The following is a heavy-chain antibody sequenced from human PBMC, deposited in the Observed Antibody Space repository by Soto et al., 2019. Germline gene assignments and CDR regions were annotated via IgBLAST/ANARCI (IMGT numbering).Heavy chain of an antibody. D-gene: IGHD3-22*01. Sequence: EVQLLESGGGLVQPGGSLRLSCAASGFTFSSYAMSWVRQAPGKGLEWVSAISGSGGSTYYADSVKGRFTISRDNSKNTLYLQMNSLRAEDTAVYYCAKGVYYDSSGYWYYYGMDVWGQGTTVTVSS. V-gene: IGHV3-23*01. J-gene: IGHJ6*02. CDR3: AKGVYYDSSGYWYYYGMDV. CDR1: GFTFSSYA. CDR2: ISGSGGST.